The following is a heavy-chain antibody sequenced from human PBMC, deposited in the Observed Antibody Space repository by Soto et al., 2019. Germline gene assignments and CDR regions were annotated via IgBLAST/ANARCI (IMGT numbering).Heavy chain of an antibody. V-gene: IGHV4-31*03. Sequence: PSETLSLTCTVSGGSISSGGYYWSWIRQHPGKGLEWIGYIYYSGSTYYNPSLKSRVTISVDTSKNQFSLKLSSVTAADTAVYYCARDRGRDIVVVPAAIRGFFWFDPWGQGTLVTVSS. D-gene: IGHD2-2*02. J-gene: IGHJ5*02. CDR3: ARDRGRDIVVVPAAIRGFFWFDP. CDR1: GGSISSGGYY. CDR2: IYYSGST.